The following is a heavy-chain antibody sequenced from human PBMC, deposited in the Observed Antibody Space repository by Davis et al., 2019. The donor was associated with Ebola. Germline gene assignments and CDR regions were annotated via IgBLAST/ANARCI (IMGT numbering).Heavy chain of an antibody. CDR3: ARVAPYSGYVGY. Sequence: SETLSLTCTVSGGSISSYYWSWIRQPPGKGLEWIGYIYYSGSTNYNPSLKSRVTISVDTSKNQFSLKLSSVAAADTAVYYCARVAPYSGYVGYWGQGTLVTVSS. CDR1: GGSISSYY. D-gene: IGHD5-12*01. V-gene: IGHV4-59*01. J-gene: IGHJ4*02. CDR2: IYYSGST.